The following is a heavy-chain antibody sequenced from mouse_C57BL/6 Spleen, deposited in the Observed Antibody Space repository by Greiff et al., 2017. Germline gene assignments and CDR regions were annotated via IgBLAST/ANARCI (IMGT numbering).Heavy chain of an antibody. V-gene: IGHV2-6*03. CDR2: IWSDGST. J-gene: IGHJ4*01. CDR1: GFSLTSYG. CDR3: ARSTGVPYYYAMDY. Sequence: VQGVESGPGLVAPSQSLSITCTVSGFSLTSYGVHWVRQPPGKGLEWLVVIWSDGSTTYNSALKSRLSISKDNSKSQVFLKMNSLQTDDTAMYYCARSTGVPYYYAMDYWGQGTSVTVSS. D-gene: IGHD1-1*01.